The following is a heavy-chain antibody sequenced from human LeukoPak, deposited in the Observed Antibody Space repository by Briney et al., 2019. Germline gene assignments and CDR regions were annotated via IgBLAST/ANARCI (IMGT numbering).Heavy chain of an antibody. J-gene: IGHJ5*02. CDR1: GGTFSSYA. Sequence: SVKLSCKASGGTFSSYAISWVRQAPGQGLEWMGGIIPIFGTANYAQKFQGRVTITTDESTSTAYMELSSLRSEGTAVYYCARGPRLSIAAVLWFDPWGQGTLVTVSS. CDR3: ARGPRLSIAAVLWFDP. V-gene: IGHV1-69*05. D-gene: IGHD6-6*01. CDR2: IIPIFGTA.